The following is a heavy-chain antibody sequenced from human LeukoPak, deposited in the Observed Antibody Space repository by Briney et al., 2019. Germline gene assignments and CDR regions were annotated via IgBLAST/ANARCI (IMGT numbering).Heavy chain of an antibody. CDR2: ISSSSSDK. V-gene: IGHV3-21*01. J-gene: IGHJ6*02. Sequence: PGGSLRLSCAASGLTFSRYSMKWVRQAPGKGLEWVSSISSSSSDKYYADSVKGRFTISRDNAKNSLYLQMNSLRAEDTAMYYCARVEGYCSGGSCYGMDVWGLGTTVTVSS. CDR1: GLTFSRYS. CDR3: ARVEGYCSGGSCYGMDV. D-gene: IGHD2-15*01.